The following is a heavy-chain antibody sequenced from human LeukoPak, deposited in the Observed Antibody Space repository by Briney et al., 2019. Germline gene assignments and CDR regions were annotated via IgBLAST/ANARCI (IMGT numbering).Heavy chain of an antibody. V-gene: IGHV1-18*01. CDR3: ARARSMVRGVIITLLDY. Sequence: ASVKVSCKVFGDTFKNYHISWVRQAPGEGLEWMGWISAYDRNTNYAQQFRGRVTMTTDTSTSTAYMELASLRSGDTAVYYCARARSMVRGVIITLLDYWGQGTLVTVSS. CDR2: ISAYDRNT. CDR1: GDTFKNYH. D-gene: IGHD3-10*01. J-gene: IGHJ4*02.